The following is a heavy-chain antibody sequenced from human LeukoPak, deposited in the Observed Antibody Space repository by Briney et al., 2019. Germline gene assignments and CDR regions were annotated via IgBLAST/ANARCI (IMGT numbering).Heavy chain of an antibody. CDR1: GFTFSNYG. CDR2: ISYDGSNK. D-gene: IGHD3-9*01. J-gene: IGHJ4*02. V-gene: IGHV3-30*18. Sequence: PGRSLRLSCAASGFTFSNYGMHWVRQAPGKGLEWVAVISYDGSNKYYTDSVKGRFTISRDNSKNTLYLQMNSLRAEDTAVYYCAKDQTAGYDSLVDYWGQGTLVTVSS. CDR3: AKDQTAGYDSLVDY.